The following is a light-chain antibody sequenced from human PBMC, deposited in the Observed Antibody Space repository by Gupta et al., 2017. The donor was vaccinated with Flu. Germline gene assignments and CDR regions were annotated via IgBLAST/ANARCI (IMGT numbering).Light chain of an antibody. V-gene: IGLV2-14*01. CDR3: SSDTSCSTRV. CDR1: ISDVGGFHQ. Sequence: SITSSGTATISDVGGFHQVSWYQQHPGKAPKLMIYEVSNRPAGVSNRFSGSKSGNTASLTISGLQAEDEADYYCSSDTSCSTRVFGGGTKLIVL. J-gene: IGLJ3*02. CDR2: EVS.